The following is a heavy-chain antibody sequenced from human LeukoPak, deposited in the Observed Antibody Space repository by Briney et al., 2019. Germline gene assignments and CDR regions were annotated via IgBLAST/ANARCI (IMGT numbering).Heavy chain of an antibody. CDR1: GGTFSSYA. V-gene: IGHV1-69*13. J-gene: IGHJ5*02. CDR3: ARVALTCSGGSCSPYNWFDP. D-gene: IGHD2-15*01. CDR2: IIPIFGTA. Sequence: SVKVSCKASGGTFSSYAISWVRQAPGQGLEWMGGIIPIFGTANYAQKFQGRVTITADESTSTAYMELSSLRSEDTAVYYCARVALTCSGGSCSPYNWFDPWGQGTLVTVSS.